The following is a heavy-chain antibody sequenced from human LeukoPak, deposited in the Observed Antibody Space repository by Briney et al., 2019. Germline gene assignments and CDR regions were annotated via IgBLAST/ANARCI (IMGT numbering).Heavy chain of an antibody. V-gene: IGHV4-59*01. J-gene: IGHJ5*02. CDR3: ARAGVTMVRGVIPFDP. D-gene: IGHD3-10*01. CDR1: AGSISSYY. Sequence: SETLSLTCTVSAGSISSYYWSWIRQPPGKELEWIGYIYYSGSTNYNPSLKSRVTISVDTSKNQFSLKLSSVTAADTAVYYCARAGVTMVRGVIPFDPWGQGTLVTVSS. CDR2: IYYSGST.